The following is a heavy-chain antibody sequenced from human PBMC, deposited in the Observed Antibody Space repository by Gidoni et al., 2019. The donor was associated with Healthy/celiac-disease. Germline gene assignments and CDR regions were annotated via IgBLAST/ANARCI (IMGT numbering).Heavy chain of an antibody. CDR1: GGTVSSYA. D-gene: IGHD1-26*01. CDR2: IIPIFGTA. Sequence: QVQLVQSGAEVKKPGSSVKVSCKASGGTVSSYAISWVRQAPGQGLEWMGGIIPIFGTANYAQTFQASVTIPADKSTSTAYMELSSLRSEDTAVYYCARSGVGETDYYYYSMDVWGKGTTVTVSS. CDR3: ARSGVGETDYYYYSMDV. J-gene: IGHJ6*03. V-gene: IGHV1-69*06.